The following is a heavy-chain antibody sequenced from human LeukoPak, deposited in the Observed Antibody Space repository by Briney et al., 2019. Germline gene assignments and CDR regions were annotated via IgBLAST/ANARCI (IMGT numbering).Heavy chain of an antibody. Sequence: GSSAKVSCKASGGTFSSYAISWVRQAPGQGLEWMGGIIPIFGTANYARKFQGRVTITADESTSTAYMELSSLRSEDTAVYYCARDISGDYERAPSNWFDPWGQGTLVTVSS. CDR1: GGTFSSYA. J-gene: IGHJ5*02. V-gene: IGHV1-69*01. D-gene: IGHD3-10*01. CDR3: ARDISGDYERAPSNWFDP. CDR2: IIPIFGTA.